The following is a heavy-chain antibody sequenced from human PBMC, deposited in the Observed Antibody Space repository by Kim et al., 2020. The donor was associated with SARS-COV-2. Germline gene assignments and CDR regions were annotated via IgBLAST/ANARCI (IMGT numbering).Heavy chain of an antibody. CDR1: GGSISSYY. J-gene: IGHJ4*02. D-gene: IGHD7-27*01. V-gene: IGHV4-59*08. Sequence: SETLSLTCTVSGGSISSYYWSWIRQPPGKGLEWIGYIYYSGSTNYNPSLKSRVTISVDTSKNQFSLKLSSVTAADTAVYYCATFGNWGSVDYWGQGTLVTVSS. CDR2: IYYSGST. CDR3: ATFGNWGSVDY.